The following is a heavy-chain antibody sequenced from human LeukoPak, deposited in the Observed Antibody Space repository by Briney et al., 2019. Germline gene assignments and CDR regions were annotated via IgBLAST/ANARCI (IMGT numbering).Heavy chain of an antibody. V-gene: IGHV1-46*01. Sequence: ASVKVSCKASGGTFISYAISWVRQAPGQGLEWMGIINPSGGSTSYAQKFQGRATMTRDTSTSTVYMELSSLRSEDTAVYYCARAGYYYDSSGLDPWGQGTLVTVSS. D-gene: IGHD3-22*01. CDR3: ARAGYYYDSSGLDP. CDR1: GGTFISYA. CDR2: INPSGGST. J-gene: IGHJ5*02.